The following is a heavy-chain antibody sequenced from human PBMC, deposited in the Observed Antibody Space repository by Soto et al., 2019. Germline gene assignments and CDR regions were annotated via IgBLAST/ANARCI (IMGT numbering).Heavy chain of an antibody. Sequence: VLLVESGGGLVQPGGSLKLSCAASGFVFKDSSIHWVRQASGKGLEWVGRIRDRAYSYATAYAASVKGRFTMSRDDSSNTAYLQMNSLKTEDTAIYYCTRLISAAQDYWGQGTLVTVSS. V-gene: IGHV3-73*01. CDR2: IRDRAYSYAT. CDR1: GFVFKDSS. D-gene: IGHD3-10*01. J-gene: IGHJ4*02. CDR3: TRLISAAQDY.